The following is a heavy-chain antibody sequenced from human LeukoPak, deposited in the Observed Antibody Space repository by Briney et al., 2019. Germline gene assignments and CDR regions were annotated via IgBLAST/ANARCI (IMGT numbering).Heavy chain of an antibody. Sequence: PSETLSLTCAVYGGSFSGYYWSWIRQPPGKGLEWIGEINHSGSTNYNPSLKSRVTISVDTSKNQFSLKLSSVTAADTAVYYCARMYFYDSSGFQKGAFDIWGQGTMVTVSS. J-gene: IGHJ3*02. CDR3: ARMYFYDSSGFQKGAFDI. V-gene: IGHV4-34*01. CDR2: INHSGST. CDR1: GGSFSGYY. D-gene: IGHD3-22*01.